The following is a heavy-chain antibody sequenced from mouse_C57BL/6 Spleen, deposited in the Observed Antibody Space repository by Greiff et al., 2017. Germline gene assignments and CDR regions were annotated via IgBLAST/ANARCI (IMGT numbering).Heavy chain of an antibody. Sequence: EVKVVEPEGGLVQPGSSMKLSCTASGFTFSDYYMAWVRQVPEQGLEWVANINYDGSSTYYLDSLKSRFIIPRDNAKNILYLQMSSLRSEDTATDYCARVRGSSPFDYWGQGTTLTVSS. CDR2: INYDGSST. CDR1: GFTFSDYY. V-gene: IGHV5-16*01. CDR3: ARVRGSSPFDY. J-gene: IGHJ2*01. D-gene: IGHD1-1*01.